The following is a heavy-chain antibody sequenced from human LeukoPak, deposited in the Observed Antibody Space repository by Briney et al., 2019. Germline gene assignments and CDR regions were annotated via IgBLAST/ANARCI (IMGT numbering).Heavy chain of an antibody. D-gene: IGHD6-6*01. V-gene: IGHV1-2*02. CDR1: GHTFTDYY. CDR2: INLNSGGA. Sequence: ASVEVSCKASGHTFTDYYMHWVRQAPGQGFEWMGWINLNSGGANYAQKLQGRVTRTRDTSISTAYMELTSLRSDDTAVYYCTRGLSIATRPAYYFDYWGQGTLVTVSS. CDR3: TRGLSIATRPAYYFDY. J-gene: IGHJ4*02.